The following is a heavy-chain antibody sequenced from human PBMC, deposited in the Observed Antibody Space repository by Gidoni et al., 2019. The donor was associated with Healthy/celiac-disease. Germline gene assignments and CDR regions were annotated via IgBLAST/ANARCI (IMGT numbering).Heavy chain of an antibody. CDR1: GGSISSYY. V-gene: IGHV4-59*01. CDR2: IYYSGST. D-gene: IGHD1-26*01. CDR3: ASYIVGATGNWFDP. Sequence: QVQLQESGPGLVKPSETLSLTCTVSGGSISSYYWSWIRQPPGKGLEWIGYIYYSGSTNYNPSLKSRVTISVDTSKNQFSLKLSSVTAADTAVYYCASYIVGATGNWFDPWGQGTLVTVSS. J-gene: IGHJ5*02.